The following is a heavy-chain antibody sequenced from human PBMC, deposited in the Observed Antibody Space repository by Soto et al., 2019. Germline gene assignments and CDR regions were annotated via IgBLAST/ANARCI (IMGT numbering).Heavy chain of an antibody. Sequence: ASGKRSSTAAGATFTSAYRHLVRKKHGQGLEWLGIINPSGGSTSYAQKFQGRVTMTRDTSTSTVYMELSSLRSEDTAVEYGARGGQLVDLPVCMDDWGQVTLVTLSS. CDR1: GATFTSAY. J-gene: IGHJ4*02. CDR3: ARGGQLVDLPVCMDD. D-gene: IGHD1-1*01. CDR2: INPSGGST. V-gene: IGHV1-46*01.